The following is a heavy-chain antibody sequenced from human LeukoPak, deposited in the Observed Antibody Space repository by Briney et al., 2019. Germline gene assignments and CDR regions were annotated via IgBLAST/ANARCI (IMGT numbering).Heavy chain of an antibody. Sequence: PSETLSLTCTVSGGSISIFYWSWMRPRPGGGLEWCGYIYYSGRTNYNPSLKSRVTIAVDTSKNQISLKLSSVTAADTAVYYCASGYYDSSGYYFFDYWGQGTLVTASS. CDR2: IYYSGRT. CDR1: GGSISIFY. J-gene: IGHJ4*02. D-gene: IGHD3-22*01. CDR3: ASGYYDSSGYYFFDY. V-gene: IGHV4-59*01.